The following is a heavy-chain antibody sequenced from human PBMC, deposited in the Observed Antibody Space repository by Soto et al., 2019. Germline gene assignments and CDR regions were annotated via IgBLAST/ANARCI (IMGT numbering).Heavy chain of an antibody. D-gene: IGHD3-10*01. Sequence: ASVKVSCKASGYAFSDYYMHWVRQAPGQGLEWMGYINPQSGGTKYDQKFQCRGRMTRDTPKSTVNMQLGSLTSKYRAVYYCARDRVRSPSWVDSFELWRQVTLVTFSS. CDR3: ARDRVRSPSWVDSFEL. J-gene: IGHJ3*01. V-gene: IGHV1-2*02. CDR2: INPQSGGT. CDR1: GYAFSDYY.